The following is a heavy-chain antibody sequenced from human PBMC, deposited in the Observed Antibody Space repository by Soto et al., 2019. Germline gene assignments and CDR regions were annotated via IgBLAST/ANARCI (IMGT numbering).Heavy chain of an antibody. Sequence: ASVKVSCKTSGSTFSAHGISWVRQAPGQGLEWMGRVSGYNSKTTSAQKFQDRLTVTTDTSTATAYMELRSLRSDDTAMYYCARASWAPRSNDGFGIWGQGTMVTVS. CDR2: VSGYNSKT. V-gene: IGHV1-18*04. CDR3: ARASWAPRSNDGFGI. CDR1: GSTFSAHG. J-gene: IGHJ3*02. D-gene: IGHD3-16*01.